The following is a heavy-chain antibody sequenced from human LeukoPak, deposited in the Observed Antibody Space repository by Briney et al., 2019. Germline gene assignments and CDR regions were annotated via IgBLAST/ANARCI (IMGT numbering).Heavy chain of an antibody. CDR3: ARDGDTAMDY. V-gene: IGHV3-30*04. J-gene: IGHJ4*02. Sequence: GGSLRLSCAASGFTFSSYAMHWVRQALGKGLEWVAVISYDGSNKYYADSVKGRFTISRDNSKNTLYLQMNSLRAEDTAVYYCARDGDTAMDYWGQGTLVTVSS. D-gene: IGHD5-18*01. CDR1: GFTFSSYA. CDR2: ISYDGSNK.